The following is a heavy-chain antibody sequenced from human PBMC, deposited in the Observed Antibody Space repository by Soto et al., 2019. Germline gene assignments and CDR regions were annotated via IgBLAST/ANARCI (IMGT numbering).Heavy chain of an antibody. J-gene: IGHJ4*02. Sequence: GGSLRLSCTASGFTFGNYAINWVRQAPGKGLEWVGLIRNQTYSGATEYAASMKGRFTISRDDSKNTAYLQTNSLKTEDSAVYYCTRAESPNIAYFFNYWGQGTLVTVS. CDR3: TRAESPNIAYFFNY. V-gene: IGHV3-49*04. CDR1: GFTFGNYA. CDR2: IRNQTYSGAT.